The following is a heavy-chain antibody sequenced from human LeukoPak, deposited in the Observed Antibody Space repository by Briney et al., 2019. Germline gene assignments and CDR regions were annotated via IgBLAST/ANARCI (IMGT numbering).Heavy chain of an antibody. V-gene: IGHV1-24*01. Sequence: ASVKVSCKVSGYTLTELSMHWVRQAPGKGLEWMGGFDPEDGETIYAQKFQGRVTMTRDTSTSTVYMELSSLRSEDTAVYYCARDRYDGPHFDYWGQGTLVTVSS. D-gene: IGHD3-3*01. CDR2: FDPEDGET. CDR3: ARDRYDGPHFDY. J-gene: IGHJ4*02. CDR1: GYTLTELS.